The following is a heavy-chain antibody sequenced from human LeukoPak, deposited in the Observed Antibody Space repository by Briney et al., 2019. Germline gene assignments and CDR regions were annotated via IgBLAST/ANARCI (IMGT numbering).Heavy chain of an antibody. D-gene: IGHD3-10*01. CDR2: INTKTANP. V-gene: IGHV7-4-1*02. Sequence: ASVKVSCKASGYQFISYTMSWVRQAPGQGLEWMGWINTKTANPTYAQDFTGRFVFSLDTSVSTAYLQISGLKAGDTAVYYCARVAGFGERGMDDWGQGTTVTVSS. CDR1: GYQFISYT. CDR3: ARVAGFGERGMDD. J-gene: IGHJ6*02.